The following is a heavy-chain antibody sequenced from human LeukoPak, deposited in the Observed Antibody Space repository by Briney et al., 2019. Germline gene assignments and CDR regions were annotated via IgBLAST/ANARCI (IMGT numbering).Heavy chain of an antibody. CDR1: GGSIRGYY. CDR2: IETSGST. CDR3: ARNPLQLDAFNI. Sequence: SETLSLTCTVSGGSIRGYYLNWIRQSAGKGLEWIGRIETSGSTNCNPSLKSRVTMSIDTSETHFSLTLSSVTAADTAVYYCARNPLQLDAFNIWGQGTKVIVSS. J-gene: IGHJ3*02. D-gene: IGHD6-6*01. V-gene: IGHV4-4*07.